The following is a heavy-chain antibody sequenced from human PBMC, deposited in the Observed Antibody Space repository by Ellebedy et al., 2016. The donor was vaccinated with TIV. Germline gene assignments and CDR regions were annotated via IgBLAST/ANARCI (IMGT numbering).Heavy chain of an antibody. CDR3: ARGRRLPAAMPPYYYYMDV. J-gene: IGHJ6*03. V-gene: IGHV4-61*01. Sequence: SETLSLXXTVSGGSVSSGSYYWSWIRQPPGKGLEWIGYIYYSGSTNYNPSLKSRVTISVDTSKNQFSLKLSSVTAADTAVYYCARGRRLPAAMPPYYYYMDVWGKGTTVTVSS. CDR2: IYYSGST. CDR1: GGSVSSGSYY. D-gene: IGHD2-2*01.